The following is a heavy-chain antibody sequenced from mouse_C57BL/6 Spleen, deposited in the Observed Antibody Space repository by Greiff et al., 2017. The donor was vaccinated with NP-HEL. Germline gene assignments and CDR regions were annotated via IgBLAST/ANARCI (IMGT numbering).Heavy chain of an antibody. Sequence: VQLHQSGAELVKPGASVKMSCKASGYTFTSYWITWVKQRPGHGLEWIGDIYPGSGSTNYNEKFKSKATLTVDTSSSTAYMQLSSLTSEDSAVYYCARKGTTVVVDYWGQGTTLTVSS. J-gene: IGHJ2*01. CDR1: GYTFTSYW. V-gene: IGHV1-55*01. CDR2: IYPGSGST. CDR3: ARKGTTVVVDY. D-gene: IGHD1-1*01.